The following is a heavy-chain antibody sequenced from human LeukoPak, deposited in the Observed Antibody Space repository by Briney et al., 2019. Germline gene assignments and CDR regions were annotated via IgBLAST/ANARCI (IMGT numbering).Heavy chain of an antibody. V-gene: IGHV4-38-2*01. CDR3: ARSYYDILTGYHYVDAFDI. D-gene: IGHD3-9*01. CDR2: IYHSGST. CDR1: GYSISSGYY. Sequence: PSETLSLTCAVSGYSISSGYYWGWIRQPPGKGLEWIGSIYHSGSTYYNPSLKSRVTISVDTSKNQFSLKLSSVTAADTAVYYCARSYYDILTGYHYVDAFDIWGQGTMVTVSS. J-gene: IGHJ3*02.